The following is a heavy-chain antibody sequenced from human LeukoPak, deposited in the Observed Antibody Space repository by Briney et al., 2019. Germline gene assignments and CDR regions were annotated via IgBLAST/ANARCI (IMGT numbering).Heavy chain of an antibody. V-gene: IGHV1-2*02. D-gene: IGHD5-12*01. Sequence: ASVKVSCKASGYTFASYGISWVRQAPGQGLEWMGWINPNSGGTNYAQKFQGRVTMTRGTSISTAYMELSRLRSDDTAVYYCARDLYSGYDSGHIDYWGQGTLVTVSS. J-gene: IGHJ4*02. CDR1: GYTFASYG. CDR2: INPNSGGT. CDR3: ARDLYSGYDSGHIDY.